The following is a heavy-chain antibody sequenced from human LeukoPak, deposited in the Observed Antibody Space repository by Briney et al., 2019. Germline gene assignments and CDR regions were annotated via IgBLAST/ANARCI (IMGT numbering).Heavy chain of an antibody. V-gene: IGHV4-38-2*01. D-gene: IGHD2-21*02. CDR3: ARVVIVVATEENDAFDI. CDR2: IHQSGST. J-gene: IGHJ3*02. CDR1: GFSIRSGHY. Sequence: SETLSHTCGVSGFSIRSGHYWGWIRQPPGKGLEWIANIHQSGSTYHNPSLRSRVTISVDTYKNQFSLKLSSVTAADTAVYYCARVVIVVATEENDAFDIWGQGRMVIVSS.